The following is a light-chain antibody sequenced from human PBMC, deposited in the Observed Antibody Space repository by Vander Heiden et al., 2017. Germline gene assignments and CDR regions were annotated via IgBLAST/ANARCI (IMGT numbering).Light chain of an antibody. J-gene: IGKJ5*01. Sequence: IKLARPPSSLSASVGDRVTITCRASQSISSYLNWYQQKPGKAPKLLIYAASSLQSGVPSRFSGSGSGTEFTLTISSLQPEDFATYYCQQSYSTPITFGQGTRLEIK. CDR3: QQSYSTPIT. CDR2: AAS. V-gene: IGKV1-39*01. CDR1: QSISSY.